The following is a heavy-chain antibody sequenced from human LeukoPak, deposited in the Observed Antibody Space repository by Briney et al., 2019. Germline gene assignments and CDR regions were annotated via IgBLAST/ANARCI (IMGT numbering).Heavy chain of an antibody. CDR1: GFTFSSYA. Sequence: GGSLRLSCAASGFTFSSYAMSWVRQAPGKGLEWVSAISGSGGSTYYADSVKGRFTISRDNAKNSLYLQMNSLRAEDTAVYYCAELGLTMIGGVWGKGTTATISS. D-gene: IGHD3-10*02. J-gene: IGHJ6*04. CDR3: AELGLTMIGGV. CDR2: ISGSGGST. V-gene: IGHV3-23*01.